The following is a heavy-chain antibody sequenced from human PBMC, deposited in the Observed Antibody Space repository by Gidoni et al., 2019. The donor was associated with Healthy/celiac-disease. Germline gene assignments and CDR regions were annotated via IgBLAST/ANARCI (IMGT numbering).Heavy chain of an antibody. CDR2: IIPIFGTA. J-gene: IGHJ4*02. CDR1: GGHFRSYA. V-gene: IGHV1-69*01. Sequence: QVQLVQSGAEVKKPGSSVQVSCKASGGHFRSYAISWVRQAPGQGLEWIGGIIPIFGTANYAQKFQGRVTITADESTSTAYMELSSLRSEDTAVYYCARDLPSGWYGGVDYWGQGTLVTVSS. CDR3: ARDLPSGWYGGVDY. D-gene: IGHD6-19*01.